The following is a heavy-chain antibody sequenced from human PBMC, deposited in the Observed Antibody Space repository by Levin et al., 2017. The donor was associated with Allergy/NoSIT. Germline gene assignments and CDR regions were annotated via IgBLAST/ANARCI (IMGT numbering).Heavy chain of an antibody. CDR2: IYHSGTT. CDR1: GGPIISTNW. V-gene: IGHV4-4*02. J-gene: IGHJ6*02. Sequence: LSQTLSLTCAVSGGPIISTNWWTWVRQTPGKGLEWIGEIYHSGTTNYNPSLNSRVTISVDKSKNQFSLNLSSVTAADTAVYYCAREEYDSLSFDRYGFDVWGQGTTVTVSS. D-gene: IGHD3-9*01. CDR3: AREEYDSLSFDRYGFDV.